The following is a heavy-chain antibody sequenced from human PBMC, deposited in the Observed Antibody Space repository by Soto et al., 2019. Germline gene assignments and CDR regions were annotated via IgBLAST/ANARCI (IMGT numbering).Heavy chain of an antibody. CDR1: GFTFSSYA. CDR3: AKDRPKLWDFDL. CDR2: INGTGGST. V-gene: IGHV3-23*01. Sequence: EVQLLESGGGLVQAGGSLRLSCAASGFTFSSYAMSWVRQAPGKGLEWVSAINGTGGSTYYADSVKGQFTISRDNSKNTLYLQMNSPRAEDTAVYYCAKDRPKLWDFDLWGRGTVVTVSS. J-gene: IGHJ2*01.